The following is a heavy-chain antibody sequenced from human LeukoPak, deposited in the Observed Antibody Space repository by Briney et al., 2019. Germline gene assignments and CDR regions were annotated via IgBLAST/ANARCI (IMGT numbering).Heavy chain of an antibody. Sequence: PSETLSLTCAVYGGSFSGYSWSWIRQPPGKGLEWIGEINHSGSTNYNPSLKSRVTISVDTSKNQFSLKLSSVTAADTAVYYCATGGYYYDSTNWGQGTLVTVSS. V-gene: IGHV4-34*01. CDR3: ATGGYYYDSTN. CDR1: GGSFSGYS. D-gene: IGHD3-22*01. CDR2: INHSGST. J-gene: IGHJ4*02.